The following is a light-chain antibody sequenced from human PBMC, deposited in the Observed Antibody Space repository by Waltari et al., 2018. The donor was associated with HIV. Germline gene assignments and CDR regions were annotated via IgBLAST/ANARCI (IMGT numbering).Light chain of an antibody. CDR3: AAWDDSLSGPV. J-gene: IGLJ3*02. Sequence: QSVLTQPPSASGTPGQSVTISCSGSGSNIGSNSVYWYQHLPGTTPKLLIYMNNRRPSGAPDRFAGSKSGTSSSLAISGLRSGDEADYYCAAWDDSLSGPVFGGGTKVTVL. CDR1: GSNIGSNS. V-gene: IGLV1-47*01. CDR2: MNN.